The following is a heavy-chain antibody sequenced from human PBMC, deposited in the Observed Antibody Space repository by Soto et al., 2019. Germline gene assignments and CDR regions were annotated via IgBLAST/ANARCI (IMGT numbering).Heavy chain of an antibody. CDR2: IYYSGST. J-gene: IGHJ3*02. V-gene: IGHV4-39*01. CDR1: GGSISSSSYY. CDR3: ARQLGQDIVVVVAATGAFDI. Sequence: SETLSLTCTVSGGSISSSSYYWGWIRQPPGKGLEWIGSIYYSGSTYYNPSLKSRVTISVDTSKNQFSLKLSSVTAADTAVYYCARQLGQDIVVVVAATGAFDIWGQGTMVTVSS. D-gene: IGHD2-15*01.